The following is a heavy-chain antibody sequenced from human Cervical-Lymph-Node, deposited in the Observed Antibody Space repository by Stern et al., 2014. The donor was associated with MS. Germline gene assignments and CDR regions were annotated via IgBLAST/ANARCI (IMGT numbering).Heavy chain of an antibody. CDR1: GFSLSTTGIR. CDR3: ARTTYDMEV. Sequence: QITLKESGPALVNPTPTLTLTCTFSGFSLSTTGIRVSWIRQPPGKALEWLARIDWDDDKFYSTSLKTRLTISKDTSKNQVVLTMTNMDPVDTATYYGARTTYDMEVWGQGTTVIVTS. J-gene: IGHJ6*02. V-gene: IGHV2-70*04. CDR2: IDWDDDK.